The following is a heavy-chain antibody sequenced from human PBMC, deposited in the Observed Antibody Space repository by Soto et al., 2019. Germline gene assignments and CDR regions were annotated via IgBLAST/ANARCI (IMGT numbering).Heavy chain of an antibody. D-gene: IGHD3-3*01. V-gene: IGHV1-2*02. Sequence: QVQLVQSGAEVKKPGASVKVSCKASGYTFTGYYMHWVRQAPGQGLEWMGWINPNSGGTNYAQKFQGRVTMTRDTSISTAYMELSRLRSDDTAVYYCARVQRPGVVIIPVTLDYWGQGTLVTVSS. J-gene: IGHJ4*02. CDR2: INPNSGGT. CDR3: ARVQRPGVVIIPVTLDY. CDR1: GYTFTGYY.